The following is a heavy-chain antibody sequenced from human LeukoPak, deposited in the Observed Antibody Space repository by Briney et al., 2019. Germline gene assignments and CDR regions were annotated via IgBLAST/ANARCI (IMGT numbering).Heavy chain of an antibody. Sequence: GSLRLSCAASGFDFSAYTMAWVRQAPGKGLEWVSSINGGSGGSTYYADSVKGRVTTSRDNSKNTLYLQLNSLRAEDTAVYYCAREYSSSWQDWGQGTLVTVSS. CDR1: GFDFSAYT. CDR3: AREYSSSWQD. V-gene: IGHV3-23*01. D-gene: IGHD6-13*01. CDR2: INGGSGGST. J-gene: IGHJ4*02.